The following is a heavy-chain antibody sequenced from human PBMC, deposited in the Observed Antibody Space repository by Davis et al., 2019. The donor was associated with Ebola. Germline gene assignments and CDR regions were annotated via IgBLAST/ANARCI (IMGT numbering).Heavy chain of an antibody. CDR3: AREGGGGYIAAAGDNWFDP. Sequence: AASVKVSCKASGGTFSSYAISWVRQAPGQGLEWMGRIIPILGIANYAQKFQGRVTITADKSTSTAYMELSSLRSEDTAVYYCAREGGGGYIAAAGDNWFDPWGQGTLVTVSS. V-gene: IGHV1-69*04. J-gene: IGHJ5*02. D-gene: IGHD6-13*01. CDR1: GGTFSSYA. CDR2: IIPILGIA.